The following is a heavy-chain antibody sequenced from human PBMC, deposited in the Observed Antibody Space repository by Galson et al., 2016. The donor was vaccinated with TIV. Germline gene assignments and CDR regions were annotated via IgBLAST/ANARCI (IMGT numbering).Heavy chain of an antibody. Sequence: SVKVSCKASGVTFSSYAISWVRQAPGQGLEWMGGLIPMFGITNYAQRFQGRVTITADGSTSTAYMELSSLRSEDTAVYYCARGGYSYDPLDAFDIWGQGTMVTVSS. CDR2: LIPMFGIT. D-gene: IGHD5-18*01. CDR1: GVTFSSYA. V-gene: IGHV1-69*13. J-gene: IGHJ3*02. CDR3: ARGGYSYDPLDAFDI.